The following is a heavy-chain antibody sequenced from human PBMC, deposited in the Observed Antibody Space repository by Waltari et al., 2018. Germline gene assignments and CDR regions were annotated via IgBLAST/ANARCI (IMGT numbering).Heavy chain of an antibody. CDR2: IKPNSGGT. CDR3: ARGYSQEGDFDY. V-gene: IGHV1-2*02. D-gene: IGHD5-18*01. J-gene: IGHJ4*02. Sequence: QVQLVQSGAEVKKPGASVKVSCKASGYTFTGYYMHWVRQAPGQGLGWMGWIKPNSGGTNDAQKFQGRGTMTRETSISTAYMELSRLRSDDTAVYYCARGYSQEGDFDYWGQGTLVTVSS. CDR1: GYTFTGYY.